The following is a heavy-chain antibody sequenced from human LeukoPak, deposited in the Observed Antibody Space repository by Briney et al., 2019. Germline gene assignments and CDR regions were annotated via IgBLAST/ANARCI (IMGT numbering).Heavy chain of an antibody. J-gene: IGHJ5*02. V-gene: IGHV3-48*03. CDR3: ARDVDGYNFWTGFGP. Sequence: GGSLRLSCAASGFTFSSYEMNWVRQAPGKGLEWVSYISSSGSTIYYADSVKGRFTISRDNAKNSLYLQMNSLRAEDTAVYYCARDVDGYNFWTGFGPWGQGTLVTVSS. CDR1: GFTFSSYE. D-gene: IGHD5-24*01. CDR2: ISSSGSTI.